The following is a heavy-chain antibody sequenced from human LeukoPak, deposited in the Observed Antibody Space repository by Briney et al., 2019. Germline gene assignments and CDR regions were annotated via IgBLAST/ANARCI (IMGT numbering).Heavy chain of an antibody. CDR2: IDGGGDST. Sequence: GGSLRLSCTASGFAFSSYAMSWVRQAPGVGLEWVSAIDGGGDSTWHADSVKGRFTISRDNSKNTLYMQMNSLRAEDTAVYYCAKDFYDNSGSRYDYWGQGTLVTVSS. D-gene: IGHD3-22*01. CDR3: AKDFYDNSGSRYDY. V-gene: IGHV3-23*01. CDR1: GFAFSSYA. J-gene: IGHJ4*02.